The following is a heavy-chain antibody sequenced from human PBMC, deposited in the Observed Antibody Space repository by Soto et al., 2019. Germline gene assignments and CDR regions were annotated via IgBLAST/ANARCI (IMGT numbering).Heavy chain of an antibody. D-gene: IGHD4-4*01. CDR3: ARGSNHFDY. CDR2: IKTDGTVT. J-gene: IGHJ4*02. CDR1: GFTFSSYW. Sequence: GGSLRLSCAASGFTFSSYWMHWVRQDAGKGLLWVSSIKTDGTVTQYADSVKGRFTVSRDNAKNTLYLQMNSLRAEDTAVYYCARGSNHFDYWGQGTLVTVSS. V-gene: IGHV3-74*03.